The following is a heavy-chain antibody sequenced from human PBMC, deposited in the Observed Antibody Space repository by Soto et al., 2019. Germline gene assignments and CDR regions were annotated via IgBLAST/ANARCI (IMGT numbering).Heavy chain of an antibody. CDR1: GSIFRGYG. CDR3: ARDGVGVTAFWGYLDY. J-gene: IGHJ4*02. CDR2: IRLDGSNI. D-gene: IGHD2-8*01. V-gene: IGHV3-33*01. Sequence: QVQLVESGGGVVQPGRSLRLSCAASGSIFRGYGMHWIRQAPGQGLEWVAVIRLDGSNINYADSVMGRFTISRDNSKNTLYLEMNSLSVETTAVYYCARDGVGVTAFWGYLDYWGQGTLVTVSS.